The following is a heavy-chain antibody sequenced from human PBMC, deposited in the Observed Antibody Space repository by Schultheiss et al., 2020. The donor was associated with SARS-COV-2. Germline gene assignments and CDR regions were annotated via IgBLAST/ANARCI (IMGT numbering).Heavy chain of an antibody. CDR1: GYSISSGYY. V-gene: IGHV4-38-2*01. J-gene: IGHJ6*02. CDR2: IYHSGST. Sequence: SQTLSLTCAVSGYSISSGYYWGWIRQPPGKGLEWIGSIYHSGSTYYNPSLKSRVTISIDTSKNQFSLRLTSVTAADTAVYYCASQNYYYYGMDVWGQGTTVTVSS. CDR3: ASQNYYYYGMDV.